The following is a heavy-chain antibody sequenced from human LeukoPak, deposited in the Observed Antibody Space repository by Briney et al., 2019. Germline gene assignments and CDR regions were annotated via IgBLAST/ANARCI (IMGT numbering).Heavy chain of an antibody. CDR1: GGSISGTSYY. CDR2: IYYSGST. V-gene: IGHV4-39*07. CDR3: ASGPGLGEIYYYMDV. J-gene: IGHJ6*03. Sequence: SETLSLTCTVSGGSISGTSYYWGWIRQPPGKGLEWIGSIYYSGSTYYDPSLKSRVTISVDTSKNQFSLKLSSVTAADTAMYYCASGPGLGEIYYYMDVWGKGTTVTVSS. D-gene: IGHD1-26*01.